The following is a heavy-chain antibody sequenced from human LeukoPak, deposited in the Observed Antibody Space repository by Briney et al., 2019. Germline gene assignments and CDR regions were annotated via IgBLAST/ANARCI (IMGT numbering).Heavy chain of an antibody. J-gene: IGHJ5*02. CDR2: IYYSGST. CDR1: GGSISSSSYY. V-gene: IGHV4-39*07. Sequence: SETLSLTCTVSGGSISSSSYYWGWIRQPPGKGLEWIGSIYYSGSTYYNPSLKSRVTISVDTSKNQFSLKLSSVTAADTAVYYCARGAYDFWIPNWFDPWGQGTLVTVSS. D-gene: IGHD3-3*01. CDR3: ARGAYDFWIPNWFDP.